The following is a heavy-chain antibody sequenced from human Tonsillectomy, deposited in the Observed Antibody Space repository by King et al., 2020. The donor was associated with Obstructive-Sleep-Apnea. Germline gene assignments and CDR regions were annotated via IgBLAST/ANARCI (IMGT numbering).Heavy chain of an antibody. Sequence: VQLVESGGGLVQPGGSLRLSCAASGFSFNSYSMNWVRQAPGKGLEWVSLIYSTSSTIYYADSVKGRFTISRDNAKNLLYLQMNSLRVEDTAVYYCSGESGPIVQQLAFYGMDVWGQGTTVTVSS. D-gene: IGHD1-1*01. J-gene: IGHJ6*02. V-gene: IGHV3-48*04. CDR2: IYSTSSTI. CDR3: SGESGPIVQQLAFYGMDV. CDR1: GFSFNSYS.